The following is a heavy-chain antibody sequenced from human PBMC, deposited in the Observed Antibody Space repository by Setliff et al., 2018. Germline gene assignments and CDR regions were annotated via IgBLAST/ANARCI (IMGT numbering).Heavy chain of an antibody. J-gene: IGHJ4*02. CDR2: IHYRGTT. CDR3: ARTGTYRYFDY. V-gene: IGHV4-39*01. Sequence: SETLSLTCTVSGASISGTYYWAWIRQPPGKGLEWIGRIHYRGTTYSNASLASRLTISVDTAKNQFSLKLTSVTAADTAVYYCARTGTYRYFDYWGQGTRVTVSS. CDR1: GASISGTYY. D-gene: IGHD1-1*01.